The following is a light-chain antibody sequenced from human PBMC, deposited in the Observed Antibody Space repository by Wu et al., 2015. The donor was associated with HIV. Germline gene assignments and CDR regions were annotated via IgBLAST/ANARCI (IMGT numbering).Light chain of an antibody. V-gene: IGKV3-20*01. CDR2: DAF. CDR3: QQFDSSRTWT. CDR1: QSVRSF. J-gene: IGKJ1*01. Sequence: EIVLTQSPATLSLSPGERATLSCRASQSVRSFLAWYQQKPGQAPRLLIYDAFIRATGIPDRFSGSGSGTDFTLTISRLEPEDFAVYYCQQFDSSRTWTFGQGTKVEIK.